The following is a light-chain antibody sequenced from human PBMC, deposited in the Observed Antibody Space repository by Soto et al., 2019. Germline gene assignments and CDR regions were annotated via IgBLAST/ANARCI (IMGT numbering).Light chain of an antibody. CDR3: QEYGSSPPYT. V-gene: IGKV3-20*01. Sequence: IVLTQSPGTLSLSPGERATLSCRASQSVSSSYLAWYQQKPGQATRLLIYGASSRATGIPDRFSGSGSGTDFTLTISRLEPEDVAVYYCQEYGSSPPYTFGQGTKLEIK. CDR1: QSVSSSY. CDR2: GAS. J-gene: IGKJ2*01.